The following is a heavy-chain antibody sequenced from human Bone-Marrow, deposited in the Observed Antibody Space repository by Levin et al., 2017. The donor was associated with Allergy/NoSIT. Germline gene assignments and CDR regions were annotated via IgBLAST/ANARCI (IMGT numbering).Heavy chain of an antibody. V-gene: IGHV4-59*01. CDR2: IYYSGST. J-gene: IGHJ2*01. CDR1: GGSISSYY. Sequence: SETLSLTCTVSGGSISSYYWSWIRQPPGKGLEWIGYIYYSGSTNYNPSLKSRVTISVDTSKNQFSLKLSSVNAADTAVYYCARQYYGSGSYQRYFDLWGRGTLVTVSS. D-gene: IGHD3-10*01. CDR3: ARQYYGSGSYQRYFDL.